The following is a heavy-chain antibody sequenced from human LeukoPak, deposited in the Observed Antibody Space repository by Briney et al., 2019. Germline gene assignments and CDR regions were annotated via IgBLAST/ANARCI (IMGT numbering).Heavy chain of an antibody. D-gene: IGHD6-13*01. V-gene: IGHV3-21*01. CDR2: ISSSSSYI. Sequence: GGSLRLSCAASGFTFSSYSMNWVRQAPGKGLEWVSSISSSSSYIYYADSVKGRFTIARDNAKNSLYLQMNSLRAEDTAVYYCARVSSSSWYYFDYWGQGTLVTVSS. CDR3: ARVSSSSWYYFDY. CDR1: GFTFSSYS. J-gene: IGHJ4*02.